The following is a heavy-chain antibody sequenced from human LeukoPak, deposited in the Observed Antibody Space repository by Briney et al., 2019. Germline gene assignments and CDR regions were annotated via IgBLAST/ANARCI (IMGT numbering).Heavy chain of an antibody. J-gene: IGHJ2*01. D-gene: IGHD3-10*01. V-gene: IGHV3-21*01. CDR2: ISSSSSYI. Sequence: PGGSLRLSCAASGFTFSSYSMNWVRQAPGKGLEWVSSISSSSSYIYYADSVKGQFTISRDNAKNSLYLQMNSLRAEDTAVYYCARGSGGYWYFDLWGRGTLVTVSS. CDR1: GFTFSSYS. CDR3: ARGSGGYWYFDL.